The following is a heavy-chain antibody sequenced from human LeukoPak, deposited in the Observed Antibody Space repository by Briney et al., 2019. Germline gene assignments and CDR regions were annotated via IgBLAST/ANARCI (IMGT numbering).Heavy chain of an antibody. CDR3: ATYDFWSGYYDY. Sequence: PSGTLSLTCAVSGASIRSSNWWTWVRQTPGKGLEWIGEVYQSGSINSNPSLKSRVTISVDKSKNQFSLRLSSVTAADTAVYYCATYDFWSGYYDYWGQGTLVTVSS. CDR1: GASIRSSNW. J-gene: IGHJ4*02. V-gene: IGHV4-4*02. D-gene: IGHD3-3*01. CDR2: VYQSGSI.